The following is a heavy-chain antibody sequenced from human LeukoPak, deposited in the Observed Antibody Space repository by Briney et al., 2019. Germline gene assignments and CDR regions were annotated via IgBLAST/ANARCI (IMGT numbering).Heavy chain of an antibody. CDR1: GFTFDDYA. Sequence: PGGSLRLSCAASGFTFDDYAMHWVRQAPGKGLEWVSLISGDGGSTYYADSVKGRFTISRDNSKNSLYLQMNSLRTEDTALYYCAKEEGAFDYYYYYGMDVWGQGTTVTVSS. J-gene: IGHJ6*02. CDR2: ISGDGGST. D-gene: IGHD3-16*01. V-gene: IGHV3-43*02. CDR3: AKEEGAFDYYYYYGMDV.